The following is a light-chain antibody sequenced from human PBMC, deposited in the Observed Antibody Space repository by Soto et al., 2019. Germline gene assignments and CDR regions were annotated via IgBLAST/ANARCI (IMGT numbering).Light chain of an antibody. CDR3: ATRDDSLNGWV. CDR2: TNN. V-gene: IGLV1-44*01. CDR1: SSNIGGHS. Sequence: QSVLTQPPSASGTPGQRVTISCSGSSSNIGGHSVNWYQQVPGTAPKLLVHTNNQRPSGVPDRFSGSKSGPSASLAISGLQSEDEADYYCATRDDSLNGWVFGGGTQLTVL. J-gene: IGLJ3*02.